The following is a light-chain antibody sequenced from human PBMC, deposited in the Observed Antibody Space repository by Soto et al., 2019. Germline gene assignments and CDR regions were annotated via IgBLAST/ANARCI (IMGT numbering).Light chain of an antibody. Sequence: DIQMTQSPSTVSASVGDRVAITCRASDNIDTWVAWYQQKPGEAPKLLIYKASKLENGDPSRFAGFGSGTEYTLSIASLPHDYSATYYCKHYNSYSRTFGQGTKVEIK. CDR1: DNIDTW. J-gene: IGKJ1*01. CDR2: KAS. V-gene: IGKV1-5*03. CDR3: KHYNSYSRT.